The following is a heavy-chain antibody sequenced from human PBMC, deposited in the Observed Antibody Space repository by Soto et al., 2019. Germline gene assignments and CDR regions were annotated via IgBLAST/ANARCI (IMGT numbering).Heavy chain of an antibody. J-gene: IGHJ6*03. CDR3: ARRARADYYYMDV. V-gene: IGHV3-64*01. CDR2: ISSNGIGT. D-gene: IGHD6-6*01. CDR1: GFTFSSDA. Sequence: EVQLVESGGVLAQPGGSLRLSCAASGFTFSSDAMDWVRQAPGKVLEYVSGISSNGIGTYYASSVKGRFTIYRDNYRDTVYLQMDSLRPETRAVYYCARRARADYYYMDVWGKGTKVTVS.